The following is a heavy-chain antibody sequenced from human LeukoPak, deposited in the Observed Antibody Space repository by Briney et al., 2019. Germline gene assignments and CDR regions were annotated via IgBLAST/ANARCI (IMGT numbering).Heavy chain of an antibody. CDR3: ARTASYDSSGYDDDY. CDR1: GFTFRDYY. V-gene: IGHV3-11*01. CDR2: ISSSGSTI. Sequence: GGSLRLSCAASGFTFRDYYMSWIRQAPGKGLEWVSYISSSGSTIYYADSVKGRFTISRDNAKNSLYLQMNSLRAEDTAVYYCARTASYDSSGYDDDYWGQGTLVTVSS. D-gene: IGHD3-22*01. J-gene: IGHJ4*02.